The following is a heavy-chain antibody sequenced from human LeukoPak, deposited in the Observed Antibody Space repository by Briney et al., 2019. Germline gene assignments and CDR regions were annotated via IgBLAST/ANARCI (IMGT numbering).Heavy chain of an antibody. V-gene: IGHV3-53*01. CDR2: IYSGGST. CDR3: ARDRGHYYGSGSYSQYWYFDL. J-gene: IGHJ2*01. Sequence: QTGGSLRLSCAASGFTVSSNYMSWVRQAPGKGLEWVSVIYSGGSTYYADSVKGRFTISRDNAKNSLYLQINSLRVEDTVVYYCARDRGHYYGSGSYSQYWYFDLWGRGTLVTVSS. D-gene: IGHD3-10*01. CDR1: GFTVSSNY.